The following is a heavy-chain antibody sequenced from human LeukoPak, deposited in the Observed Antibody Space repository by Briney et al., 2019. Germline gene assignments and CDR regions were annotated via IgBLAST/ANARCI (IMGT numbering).Heavy chain of an antibody. CDR1: GFTFSTYF. J-gene: IGHJ3*02. CDR2: IASDGSHT. V-gene: IGHV3-30-3*01. D-gene: IGHD3-10*01. CDR3: ARERQDTIIHSGAFDI. Sequence: PGRSLRLSCAASGFTFSTYFMHWVRQAPGKGPEWVADIASDGSHTFYGESVKGRFTISRDNSKNTLYLQMNSLRAEDTAVYFCARERQDTIIHSGAFDIWGQGTMVTVSS.